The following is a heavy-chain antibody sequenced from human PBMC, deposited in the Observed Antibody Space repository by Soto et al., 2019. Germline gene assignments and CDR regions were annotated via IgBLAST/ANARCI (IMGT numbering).Heavy chain of an antibody. CDR2: MNPSTGNS. Sequence: ASVKVSCKASGYTFTSYDIYWVRQATGQGLEWMGWMNPSTGNSGYAQKFQGRVTMTSDTSISTAHMELSSLRSEDTAVYYCARRAETNGWNGFGADKYYFDFWGQGTLVTVSS. CDR1: GYTFTSYD. D-gene: IGHD1-1*01. V-gene: IGHV1-8*01. CDR3: ARRAETNGWNGFGADKYYFDF. J-gene: IGHJ4*02.